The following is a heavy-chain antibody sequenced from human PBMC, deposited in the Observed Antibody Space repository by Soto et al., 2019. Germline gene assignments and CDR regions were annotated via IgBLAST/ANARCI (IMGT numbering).Heavy chain of an antibody. CDR3: AKSPMVRTFHYGMDV. CDR2: INEDGTDK. D-gene: IGHD2-8*01. J-gene: IGHJ6*02. V-gene: IGHV3-7*05. Sequence: PGGSLRLSCAASEFSFSSDWMSWVRQAPGKGLEWVADINEDGTDKYYADAVKGRFTISRDNAKNSLYLQMNNLRAGDTAVYFCAKSPMVRTFHYGMDVWCQGTTVTVSS. CDR1: EFSFSSDW.